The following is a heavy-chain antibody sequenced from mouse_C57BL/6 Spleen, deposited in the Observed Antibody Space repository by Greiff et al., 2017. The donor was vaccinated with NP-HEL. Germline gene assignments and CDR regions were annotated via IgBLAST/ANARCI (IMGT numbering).Heavy chain of an antibody. V-gene: IGHV14-2*01. Sequence: EVQLQQSGAELVKPGASVKLSCTASGFNINDYYMHWVKQRTEQGLEWIGRIDPEDGETKYAQKFQGKATITADTSSNTAYLQLSSLTSEDTAVYYCARPGSSFDWYFDVWGTGTTVTVSS. J-gene: IGHJ1*03. CDR3: ARPGSSFDWYFDV. CDR2: IDPEDGET. CDR1: GFNINDYY. D-gene: IGHD1-1*01.